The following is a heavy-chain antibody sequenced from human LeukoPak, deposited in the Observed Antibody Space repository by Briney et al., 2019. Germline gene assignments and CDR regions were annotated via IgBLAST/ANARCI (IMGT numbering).Heavy chain of an antibody. CDR3: ARDGLKLIDFWSGSYYYYGMDV. V-gene: IGHV1-69*13. Sequence: SVKVSCKASGGTFSSYAISWVRQAPGQGLEWMGGIIPIFGTANYAQKFQGRVTITADESTSTAYMELSSLRSEDTAVYYCARDGLKLIDFWSGSYYYYGMDVWGQGTTVTVSS. CDR1: GGTFSSYA. D-gene: IGHD3-3*01. CDR2: IIPIFGTA. J-gene: IGHJ6*02.